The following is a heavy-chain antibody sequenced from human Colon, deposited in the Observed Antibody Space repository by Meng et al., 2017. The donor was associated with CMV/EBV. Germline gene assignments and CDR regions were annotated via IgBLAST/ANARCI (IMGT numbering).Heavy chain of an antibody. CDR3: ARAGCSSTSSCWD. D-gene: IGHD2-2*01. Sequence: SVKVSCKASGGTFSSYTISWVRQAPGPGLEWMGRIIPILGIANYAQKFQGRVTITADKSTSTAYMELSSLRSEDTAVYYCARAGCSSTSSCWDWGQGTLVTVSS. J-gene: IGHJ4*02. CDR1: GGTFSSYT. V-gene: IGHV1-69*02. CDR2: IIPILGIA.